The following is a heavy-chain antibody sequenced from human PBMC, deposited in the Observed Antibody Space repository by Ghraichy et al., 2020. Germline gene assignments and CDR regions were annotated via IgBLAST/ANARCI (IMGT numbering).Heavy chain of an antibody. CDR1: GFTISSNY. CDR3: ARDREEGGTDY. Sequence: GGSLRLSCEASGFTISSNYMSWVRQAPCKGLEWVSLIYTGDYTFYADSVKGRFTISRDNSKNTLFLQMDSLRAEDTAVYYCARDREEGGTDYWGQGTLVTVSS. V-gene: IGHV3-66*01. J-gene: IGHJ4*02. D-gene: IGHD1-26*01. CDR2: IYTGDYT.